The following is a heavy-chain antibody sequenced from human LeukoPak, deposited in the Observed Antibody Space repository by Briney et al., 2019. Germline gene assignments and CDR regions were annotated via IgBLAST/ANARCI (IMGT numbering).Heavy chain of an antibody. J-gene: IGHJ5*02. CDR3: ARGPRYYDILTGYSNWFDP. CDR2: IYYSGST. CDR1: GGSISSYY. V-gene: IGHV4-39*01. D-gene: IGHD3-9*01. Sequence: KASETLSLTCTVSGGSISSYYWSWIRQPPGKGLEWIGSIYYSGSTYYNPSLKSRVTISVDTSKNQFSLKLSSVTAADTAVYYCARGPRYYDILTGYSNWFDPWGQGTLVTVSS.